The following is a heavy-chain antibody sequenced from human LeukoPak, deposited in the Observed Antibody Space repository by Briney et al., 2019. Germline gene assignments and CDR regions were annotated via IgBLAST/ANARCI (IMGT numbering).Heavy chain of an antibody. CDR2: IIPMLGKT. Sequence: GASVKVSCKASGGTFDNYAVNWVREAPGLGLEWMGRIIPMLGKTNSAQKFQDRVTFTADKSTSTAYMGLTHLRPDDTAVYFCARGLLGGFAAAPFDHWGQGILVTAS. D-gene: IGHD6-13*01. CDR3: ARGLLGGFAAAPFDH. V-gene: IGHV1-69*04. J-gene: IGHJ4*02. CDR1: GGTFDNYA.